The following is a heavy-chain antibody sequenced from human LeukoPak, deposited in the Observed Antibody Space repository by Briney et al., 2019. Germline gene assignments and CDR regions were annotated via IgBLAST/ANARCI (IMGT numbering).Heavy chain of an antibody. CDR2: VYYSGST. CDR1: GGXISSSGLY. D-gene: IGHD1-26*01. CDR3: AMYSASSGWYDP. J-gene: IGHJ5*02. V-gene: IGHV4-39*01. Sequence: SETLSLTCIVSGGXISSSGLYWDWLRQPPGKGLEWLGNVYYSGSTLYNPSLKSRLTISVDTSKNQFSLTLRSVTAADSAVYYCAMYSASSGWYDPWGQGTLVIVSS.